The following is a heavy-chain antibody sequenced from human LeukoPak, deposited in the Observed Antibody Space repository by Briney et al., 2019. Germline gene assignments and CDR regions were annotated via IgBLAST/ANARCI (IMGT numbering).Heavy chain of an antibody. CDR2: IYYSGST. J-gene: IGHJ4*02. CDR1: GGSISSSSYY. Sequence: SETLSLTCTVSGGSISSSSYYWGWLRQPPGTGLEWIGSIYYSGSTYYNPSLKSRVTISVDTSKNQFSLKLSSVTAADTAVYYCARQMSGYDYRGDFDYWGQGTLVTVSS. V-gene: IGHV4-39*01. D-gene: IGHD5-12*01. CDR3: ARQMSGYDYRGDFDY.